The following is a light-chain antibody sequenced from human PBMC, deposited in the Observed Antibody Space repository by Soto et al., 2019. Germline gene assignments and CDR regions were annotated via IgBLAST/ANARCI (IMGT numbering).Light chain of an antibody. CDR3: AAWDDIMNGYV. CDR2: SNY. Sequence: QSVLTHAPSASRTPGRRFTISFSCNISNIESNTLTWYQHLPGTAPKLVIYSNYDRPSGVPDRFSGSTSGTSVSLVIRGLKSEDEADYYCAAWDDIMNGYVFGGGTKVTVL. J-gene: IGLJ1*01. CDR1: ISNIESNT. V-gene: IGLV1-44*01.